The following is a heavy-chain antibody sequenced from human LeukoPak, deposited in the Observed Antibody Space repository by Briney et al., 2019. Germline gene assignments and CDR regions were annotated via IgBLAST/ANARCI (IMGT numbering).Heavy chain of an antibody. J-gene: IGHJ4*02. CDR2: ILSDGSKE. V-gene: IGHV3-30*19. CDR3: ARGRFGSGGIDY. Sequence: GGSLRLSCAASGFTFSSYGMHWVRQAPGKGLEWVAVILSDGSKEFYTDSVKGRFTISRDTSKSTLYLQMDSLRAEDTAVYYCARGRFGSGGIDYWGQGTLVTVSS. D-gene: IGHD2-8*02. CDR1: GFTFSSYG.